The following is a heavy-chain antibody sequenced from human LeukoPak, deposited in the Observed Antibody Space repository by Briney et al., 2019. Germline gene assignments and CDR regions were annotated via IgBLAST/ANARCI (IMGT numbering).Heavy chain of an antibody. V-gene: IGHV1-2*02. J-gene: IGHJ4*02. CDR3: ARGLIQWEGMGDF. CDR1: GYTFTGYY. CDR2: INPTSAVT. D-gene: IGHD1-26*01. Sequence: ASVKVSCKASGYTFTGYYMHWVRQAPGQGLEWMGWINPTSAVTKYAQKFQGRVTMTRDTSITTAYMELSGLKSDDTAMYYCARGLIQWEGMGDFWGQGTLVTVSS.